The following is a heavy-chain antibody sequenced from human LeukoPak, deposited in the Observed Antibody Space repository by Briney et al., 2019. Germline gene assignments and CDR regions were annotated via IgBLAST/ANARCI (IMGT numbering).Heavy chain of an antibody. CDR1: GGSFSGYY. J-gene: IGHJ5*02. CDR3: ARGGSGSYRRYNWFDP. V-gene: IGHV4-34*01. Sequence: SETLSLTCAVYGGSFSGYYWSWIRQPPGKGLEWIGEINHSGSTNYNPSLKSRVTLSVDTSKNQFSLKLSSVTAADTAVYYCARGGSGSYRRYNWFDPWGQGTLVTVSS. D-gene: IGHD1-26*01. CDR2: INHSGST.